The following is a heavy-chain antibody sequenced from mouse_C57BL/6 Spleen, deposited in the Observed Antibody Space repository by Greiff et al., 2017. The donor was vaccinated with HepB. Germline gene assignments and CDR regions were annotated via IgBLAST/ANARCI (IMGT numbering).Heavy chain of an antibody. CDR3: ARESSGYFDY. CDR1: GFTFTDYY. V-gene: IGHV7-3*01. CDR2: IRNKANGYTT. D-gene: IGHD3-2*02. Sequence: EVKLVESGGGLVQPGGSLSLSCAASGFTFTDYYMSWVRQPPGKALEWLGFIRNKANGYTTEYSASVKGRFTISRDNSQSILYLQMNALRAEDSATYYCARESSGYFDYWGQGTTLTVSS. J-gene: IGHJ2*01.